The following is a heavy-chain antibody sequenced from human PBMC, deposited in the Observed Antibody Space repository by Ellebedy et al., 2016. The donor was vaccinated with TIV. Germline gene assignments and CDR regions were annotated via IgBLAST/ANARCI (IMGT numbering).Heavy chain of an antibody. Sequence: AASVKVSCKVSGYTLTELSMHWVRQAPGEGLEWMGGFDPEDGEAIYAQNFQGRVTMTEDTSTDTAYMELRRLRSEDTAVYYCARVMEMATTTYGMDVWGQGTTVTVSS. D-gene: IGHD5-24*01. V-gene: IGHV1-24*01. CDR3: ARVMEMATTTYGMDV. CDR2: FDPEDGEA. CDR1: GYTLTELS. J-gene: IGHJ6*02.